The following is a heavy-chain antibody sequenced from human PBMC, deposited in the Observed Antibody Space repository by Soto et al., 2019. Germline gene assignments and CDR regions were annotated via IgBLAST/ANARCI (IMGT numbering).Heavy chain of an antibody. CDR3: VSHRNYIVVSGSFFDY. Sequence: SETLSLTCTVSGGSISSGGYYWSWIRQHPGKGLEWIGYIYYSGSTYYNPSLKSRVTISVDTSKNHFSLKLSSVTAADTAVYFCVSHRNYIVVSGSFFDYWSQGTLVTVSS. CDR1: GGSISSGGYY. CDR2: IYYSGST. J-gene: IGHJ4*02. D-gene: IGHD6-19*01. V-gene: IGHV4-31*03.